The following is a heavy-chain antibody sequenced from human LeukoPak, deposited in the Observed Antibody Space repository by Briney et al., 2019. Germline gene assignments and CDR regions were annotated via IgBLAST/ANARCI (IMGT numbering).Heavy chain of an antibody. V-gene: IGHV3-23*01. J-gene: IGHJ4*02. CDR1: GFTFSSYA. CDR3: EKGGSSGYYNHFDY. CDR2: IRGSGGST. D-gene: IGHD3-22*01. Sequence: GGTLRLSCAASGFTFSSYAMSCVPHAPGKGLEWGSTIRGSGGSTYYAYSVKGRFTISRDNSKNTLYLQMNSLRAEDTAIYYCEKGGSSGYYNHFDYWGQGTLVTVSS.